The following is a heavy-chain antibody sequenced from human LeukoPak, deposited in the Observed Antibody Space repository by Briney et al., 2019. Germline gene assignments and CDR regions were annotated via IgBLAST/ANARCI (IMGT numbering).Heavy chain of an antibody. CDR1: GFTFSDYY. CDR2: ISSSGISM. V-gene: IGHV3-11*04. Sequence: PGGSLRLSCAVSGFTFSDYYMSWIRQAPGKGLEWVSYISSSGISMYYADSVKGRFTISRGNSKNSLYLQMNSLRAEDTAVYYCARATSDTAMVNDAFDIWGQGTMVTVSS. J-gene: IGHJ3*02. CDR3: ARATSDTAMVNDAFDI. D-gene: IGHD5-18*01.